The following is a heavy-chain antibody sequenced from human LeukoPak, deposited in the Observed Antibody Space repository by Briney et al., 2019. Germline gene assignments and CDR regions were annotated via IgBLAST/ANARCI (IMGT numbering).Heavy chain of an antibody. CDR1: GGSISSGGYS. Sequence: SQTLSLTCAVSGGSISSGGYSWSWIRQPPGKGLEWIGYIYHSGSTYYNPSLKSRVTISVDRSKNQFSLKLSSVTAADTAVYYCASPKTEGDAFDIWGQGTMVTVSS. CDR2: IYHSGST. CDR3: ASPKTEGDAFDI. J-gene: IGHJ3*02. V-gene: IGHV4-30-2*01. D-gene: IGHD1-14*01.